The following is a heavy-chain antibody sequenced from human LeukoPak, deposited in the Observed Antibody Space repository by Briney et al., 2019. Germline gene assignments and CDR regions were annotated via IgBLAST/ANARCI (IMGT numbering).Heavy chain of an antibody. CDR3: ARLYDSSAIADY. Sequence: ASVKVSCKASGYTFTGYYMHWVRQAPGQGLEWMGWINPNSGGTNYAQKFQGRVTMTRDTSISTAYMELRSLRSDDTAVYYCARLYDSSAIADYWGQGTLVTVSS. D-gene: IGHD3-22*01. CDR2: INPNSGGT. CDR1: GYTFTGYY. J-gene: IGHJ4*02. V-gene: IGHV1-2*02.